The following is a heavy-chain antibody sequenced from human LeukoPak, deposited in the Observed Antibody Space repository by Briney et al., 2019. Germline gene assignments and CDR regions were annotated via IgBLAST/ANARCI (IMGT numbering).Heavy chain of an antibody. CDR2: IYYSGST. CDR3: ARDAAYQLDY. J-gene: IGHJ4*02. D-gene: IGHD2-2*01. Sequence: SETLSLTCTVSGGSISSYFWSWFRQPPGKGLEWIGYIYYSGSTNYNPSLKSRVTISVDTSKNQFSLKPSSVTAADTAVYYCARDAAYQLDYWGQGTLVTVSS. V-gene: IGHV4-59*01. CDR1: GGSISSYF.